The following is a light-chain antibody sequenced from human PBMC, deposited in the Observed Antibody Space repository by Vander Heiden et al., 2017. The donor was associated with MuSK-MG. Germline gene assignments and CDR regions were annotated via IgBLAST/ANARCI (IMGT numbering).Light chain of an antibody. V-gene: IGKV1-39*01. J-gene: IGKJ1*01. CDR2: ALS. CDR1: QSVSTY. CDR3: QQSYGTPRT. Sequence: DIQMTQSPSSLSASVGDRVTITCRASQSVSTYLNWYQQKPGRAPKLLIPALSNLQSGVPSRFSGGGAGTHFTLTISSLQPDDVATYYCQQSYGTPRTFGPGTKVELK.